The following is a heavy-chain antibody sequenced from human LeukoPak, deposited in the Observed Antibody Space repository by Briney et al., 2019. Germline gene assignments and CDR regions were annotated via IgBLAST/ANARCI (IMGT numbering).Heavy chain of an antibody. CDR2: IGTYGGDT. V-gene: IGHV1-18*01. D-gene: IGHD3-22*01. J-gene: IGHJ5*01. CDR3: ARDLWNFYDDSGYNRDFDS. CDR1: TSR. Sequence: ASVKVSCKATSRISWARQAPGQGLEWMGWIGTYGGDTYYAQKFQGRITVTTDTSMSTVYMELRNLRSDDTAVYYCARDLWNFYDDSGYNRDFDSWGQGTLVTVSS.